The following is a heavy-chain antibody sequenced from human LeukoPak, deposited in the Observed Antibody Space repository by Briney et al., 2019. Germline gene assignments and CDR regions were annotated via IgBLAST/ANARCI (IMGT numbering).Heavy chain of an antibody. J-gene: IGHJ3*02. CDR1: GFTFSTYD. CDR3: AREGEHDAFDI. CDR2: IGTASET. V-gene: IGHV3-13*01. D-gene: IGHD1/OR15-1a*01. Sequence: GRSLRLSCAASGFTFSTYDMHWVRQATGKGLEWVSTIGTASETYYAGSVKGRFTISRENAKNSLYLQMNSMRAGDTAIYFCAREGEHDAFDIWGHGTLVTLSS.